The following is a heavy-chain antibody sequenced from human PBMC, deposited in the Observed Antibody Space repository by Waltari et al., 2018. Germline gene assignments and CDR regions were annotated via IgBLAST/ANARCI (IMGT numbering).Heavy chain of an antibody. Sequence: QVQLQESGPGLVKPSGTLSLTCEVSGGSVSTIDWWTWVRQSPGKGLEWIAEIHHGGTTNDNPSLRSRVTISVDKSKNQFYLDLNSVTAADTAVYYCARGFWIGYSPRYYYMDVWGKGTTVTVSS. J-gene: IGHJ6*03. CDR2: IHHGGTT. CDR1: GGSVSTIDW. V-gene: IGHV4-4*02. D-gene: IGHD3-3*01. CDR3: ARGFWIGYSPRYYYMDV.